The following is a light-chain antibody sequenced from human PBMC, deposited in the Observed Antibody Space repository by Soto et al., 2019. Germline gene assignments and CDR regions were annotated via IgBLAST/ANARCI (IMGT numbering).Light chain of an antibody. V-gene: IGLV1-44*01. CDR1: RSNVGRNS. J-gene: IGLJ3*02. Sequence: QSVVTQPPSASQTPGQRVTISFSGSRSNVGRNSVSWYQHVPGTAPKLLIYSHDQRPSGVPDRISASRSGTAASLAISGLRSEDEAFYYCAAWDDSLNAWVFGGGTQLTVL. CDR2: SHD. CDR3: AAWDDSLNAWV.